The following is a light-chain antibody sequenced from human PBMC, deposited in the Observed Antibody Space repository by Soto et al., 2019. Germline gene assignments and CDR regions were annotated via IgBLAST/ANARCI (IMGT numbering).Light chain of an antibody. CDR3: SSYTGSSTSVL. CDR1: SSDVGGHNY. J-gene: IGLJ2*01. Sequence: QSALTQPASVSGSPGQSITISCTGTSSDVGGHNYVSWYQQHPGKAPKLMIYDVSNRPSGVSNRFSGSKSGNTASLTISGLQAEDEADYYCSSYTGSSTSVLFGGGTKLTVL. V-gene: IGLV2-14*01. CDR2: DVS.